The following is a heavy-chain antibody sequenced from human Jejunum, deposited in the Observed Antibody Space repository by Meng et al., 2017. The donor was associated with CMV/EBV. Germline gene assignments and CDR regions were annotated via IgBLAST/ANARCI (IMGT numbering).Heavy chain of an antibody. CDR1: GFTFSSNS. V-gene: IGHV3-23*01. D-gene: IGHD2-15*01. CDR3: ARLSDS. Sequence: LRLSCSASGFTFSSNSMSWVRQAPGKGLKWVASINGSSGNTYYADSVKGRFTISRDNSKNTLYLQMNSLRADDTAVYYCARLSDSWGQGTRVTVSS. J-gene: IGHJ4*02. CDR2: INGSSGNT.